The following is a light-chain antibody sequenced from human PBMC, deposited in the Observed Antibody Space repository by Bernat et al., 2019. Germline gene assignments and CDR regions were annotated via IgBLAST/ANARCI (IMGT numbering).Light chain of an antibody. V-gene: IGLV2-18*02. CDR1: SSDVGSYNR. Sequence: QSALTQPPSVSGSPGQSVTISCTGTSSDVGSYNRVSWYQQPPGTAPKLMIYEVSNRPSGVPDRFSGSKSGNTASLTISGLQAEDEADYYCSSYTSSNTYVFGTVTKVTVL. J-gene: IGLJ1*01. CDR3: SSYTSSNTYV. CDR2: EVS.